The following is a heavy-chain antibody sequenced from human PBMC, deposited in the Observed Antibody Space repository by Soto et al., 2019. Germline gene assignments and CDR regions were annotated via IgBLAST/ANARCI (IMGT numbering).Heavy chain of an antibody. CDR1: GGSANGYY. CDR3: ATRITVFGLLIPPFDP. CDR2: INHTGGT. V-gene: IGHV4-34*01. D-gene: IGHD3-3*01. Sequence: PSETLSLTCAVYGGSANGYYWNWIRQPPGKGLEWIGEINHTGGTHYNPSLKSRVTMSVDTSKNQFSLRLSSVTAADTAIYYCATRITVFGLLIPPFDPWGQGTQVNVSS. J-gene: IGHJ5*02.